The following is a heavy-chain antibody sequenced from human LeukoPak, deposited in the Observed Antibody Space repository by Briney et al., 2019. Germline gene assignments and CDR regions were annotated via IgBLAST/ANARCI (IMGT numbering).Heavy chain of an antibody. J-gene: IGHJ5*02. V-gene: IGHV3-7*01. CDR2: IKQDGSEK. CDR3: ARDRRYCSGGSCYSGGWFDP. Sequence: GRSLRLSCAASGFTFSSYWMSWVRQAPGKGLEWVANIKQDGSEKYYVDSVKGRFTISRDNAKNSLYLQMNSLRAEDTAVYYCARDRRYCSGGSCYSGGWFDPWGQGTLVTVSS. D-gene: IGHD2-15*01. CDR1: GFTFSSYW.